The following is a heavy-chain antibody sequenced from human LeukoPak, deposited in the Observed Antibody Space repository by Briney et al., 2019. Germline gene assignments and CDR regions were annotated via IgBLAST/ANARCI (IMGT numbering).Heavy chain of an antibody. Sequence: GASVKVSCKASGGTFSSYAISWVRQAPGQGLEWMGRIIPILGIANYAQKFQGRVTITAGKSTSTAYMELSSLRSEDTAVYYCARDQFEAQQQLVPCDYWGQGTLVTVSS. CDR3: ARDQFEAQQQLVPCDY. CDR2: IIPILGIA. J-gene: IGHJ4*02. CDR1: GGTFSSYA. V-gene: IGHV1-69*04. D-gene: IGHD6-13*01.